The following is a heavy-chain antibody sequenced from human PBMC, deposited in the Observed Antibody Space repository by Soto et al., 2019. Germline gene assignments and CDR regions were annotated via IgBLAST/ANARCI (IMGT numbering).Heavy chain of an antibody. CDR1: GFTFSGSA. CDR2: IRSKANSYAT. Sequence: EVQLVESGGGLVQPGGSLKLSCAASGFTFSGSAMHWVRQASGKGLEWVGRIRSKANSYATAYAASVKGRFTISRDDSKNTAYLQMNSVKTEDTAVYYCTRHSDFWSGYGGTHKDFDYWGQGTLVTVSS. J-gene: IGHJ4*02. V-gene: IGHV3-73*02. D-gene: IGHD3-3*01. CDR3: TRHSDFWSGYGGTHKDFDY.